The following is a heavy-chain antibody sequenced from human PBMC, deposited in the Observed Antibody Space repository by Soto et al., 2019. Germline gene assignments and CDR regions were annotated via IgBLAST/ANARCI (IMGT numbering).Heavy chain of an antibody. D-gene: IGHD2-2*01. Sequence: PAGSLRLSCAASGFTFSYYAMTWVRQAPGKGLEWVSGISGSGGTTFYAGSVKGRFAISRDNSKNTLYLQVNSLRAEDTAVYYCALRYCSRTACPPLNSYFYMDVWGKGTTVTVSS. V-gene: IGHV3-23*01. CDR1: GFTFSYYA. CDR3: ALRYCSRTACPPLNSYFYMDV. CDR2: ISGSGGTT. J-gene: IGHJ6*03.